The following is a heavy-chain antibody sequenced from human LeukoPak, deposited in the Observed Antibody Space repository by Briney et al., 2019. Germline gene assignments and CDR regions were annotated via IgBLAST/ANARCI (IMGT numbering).Heavy chain of an antibody. CDR1: GFTFSSYG. D-gene: IGHD6-13*01. CDR2: ISYDGSNK. CDR3: AKISSLDY. V-gene: IGHV3-30*18. Sequence: GGSLGLSCAASGFTFSSYGMHWVRQAPGKGLEWVAVISYDGSNKYYADSVKGRFTISRDNSKNTLYLQMNSLRAEDTAVYYCAKISSLDYWGQGTLVTVSS. J-gene: IGHJ4*02.